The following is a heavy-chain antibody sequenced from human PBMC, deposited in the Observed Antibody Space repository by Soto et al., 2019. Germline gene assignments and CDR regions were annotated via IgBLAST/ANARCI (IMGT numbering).Heavy chain of an antibody. J-gene: IGHJ4*02. V-gene: IGHV4-59*01. CDR2: IYYSGST. D-gene: IGHD4-17*01. Sequence: SETLSLTCTVSCGSISSYYWSWIRQPPGKGLEWIGYIYYSGSTNYNPSLKSRVTISVDTSKNQFSLKLSSVTAADTAVYYCARAYGDFLFDYWGQGTLVTVSS. CDR3: ARAYGDFLFDY. CDR1: CGSISSYY.